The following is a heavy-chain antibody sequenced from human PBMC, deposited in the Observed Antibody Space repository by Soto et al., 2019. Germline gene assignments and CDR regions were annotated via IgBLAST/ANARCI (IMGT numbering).Heavy chain of an antibody. V-gene: IGHV1-69*13. CDR1: GGTFTSYA. Sequence: GASVKVSFKASGGTFTSYAISWVRQAPGQGLEWMGGIIPIFGTANYAQKFQGRVTITADESTSTAYMELSSLRSEDTAVYYCARDVGDGYNFFYWFDPWGQGTLVTVSS. J-gene: IGHJ5*02. CDR2: IIPIFGTA. D-gene: IGHD5-12*01. CDR3: ARDVGDGYNFFYWFDP.